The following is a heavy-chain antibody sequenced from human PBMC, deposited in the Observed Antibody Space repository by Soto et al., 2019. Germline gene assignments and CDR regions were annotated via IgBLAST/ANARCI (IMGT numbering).Heavy chain of an antibody. CDR1: GFTFSRHW. D-gene: IGHD2-15*01. J-gene: IGHJ6*02. CDR2: IKEDGSEK. V-gene: IGHV3-7*01. CDR3: SGGSPGYYYAMDV. Sequence: EVQLVESGGGLVQPGGSLRLSCAASGFTFSRHWMTWVRQAPGKGLEWAANIKEDGSEKYYVDSVKGRFTISRDNAKNSVYLQMNSLRAEDTAVYYCSGGSPGYYYAMDVWGQGTTVTVSS.